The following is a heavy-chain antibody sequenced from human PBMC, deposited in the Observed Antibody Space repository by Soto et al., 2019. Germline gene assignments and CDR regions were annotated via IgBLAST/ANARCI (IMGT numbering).Heavy chain of an antibody. CDR3: ARDLERQLMGPRVGKQGLDY. V-gene: IGHV3-30*04. Sequence: GGSLRLSCAASGFTFSSYAMHWVRQAPGKGLEWVAVISYDGSNKYYADSVKGRFTISRDNSKNTLYLQMNSLRAEDTAVYYCARDLERQLMGPRVGKQGLDYWGQGTLVTVSS. J-gene: IGHJ4*02. D-gene: IGHD1-1*01. CDR2: ISYDGSNK. CDR1: GFTFSSYA.